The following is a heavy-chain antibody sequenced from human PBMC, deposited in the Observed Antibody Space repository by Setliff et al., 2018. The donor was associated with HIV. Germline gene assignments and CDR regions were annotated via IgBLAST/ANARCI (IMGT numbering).Heavy chain of an antibody. CDR1: GASITSGIYY. V-gene: IGHV4-61*02. Sequence: SETLSLTCSVSGASITSGIYYWAWIRQPAGKGLEFIGRVYFSGSTNYNPSLKSRVTISLDTSKNRFSLNLRSVTAADTAVYYCARGRWDMAAAGTTEYFQYWGQGTLVTVSS. CDR3: ARGRWDMAAAGTTEYFQY. J-gene: IGHJ1*01. D-gene: IGHD6-13*01. CDR2: VYFSGST.